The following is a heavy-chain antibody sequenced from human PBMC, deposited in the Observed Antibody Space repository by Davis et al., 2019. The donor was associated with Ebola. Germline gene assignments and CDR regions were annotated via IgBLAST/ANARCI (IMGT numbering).Heavy chain of an antibody. V-gene: IGHV3-30*02. CDR1: GFTFNIFD. CDR3: ARDPVPATAYYFDY. D-gene: IGHD2-2*01. CDR2: VRSHGSDD. J-gene: IGHJ4*02. Sequence: GESLKISCAASGFTFNIFDMHWVRQAPGRGLEWVAFVRSHGSDDHYADSVKGRFTISRDNSKNTLYLQMNSLRAEDTAVYYCARDPVPATAYYFDYWGQGTLVTVSS.